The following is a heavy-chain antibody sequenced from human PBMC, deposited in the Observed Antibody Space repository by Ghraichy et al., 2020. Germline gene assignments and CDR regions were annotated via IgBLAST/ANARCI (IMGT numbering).Heavy chain of an antibody. J-gene: IGHJ4*02. CDR2: ISGGGGST. Sequence: GSLRLSCAASGFTFSNYGMIWVRQAPGEGLEWLSSISGGGGSTYYADSVKGRFTISRDNAKTTLYLQMHSLRAEDTAIYYCATLILTTIWAPSCWGQGTLVAVSS. D-gene: IGHD5-12*01. V-gene: IGHV3-23*01. CDR1: GFTFSNYG. CDR3: ATLILTTIWAPSC.